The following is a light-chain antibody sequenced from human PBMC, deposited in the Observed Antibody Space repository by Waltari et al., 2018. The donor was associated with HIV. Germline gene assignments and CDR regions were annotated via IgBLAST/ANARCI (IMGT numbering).Light chain of an antibody. Sequence: QSALTQPASVSGSLGQSITISCSGTSSDVGAYNLVTWYQKYPGKAPKLMIFGVIKRPSGVSERFSGSRSGNTASLTISGLQTEDEGDYYCCSYSGTGVIFGGGTKVTVL. CDR2: GVI. V-gene: IGLV2-23*02. J-gene: IGLJ2*01. CDR1: SSDVGAYNL. CDR3: CSYSGTGVI.